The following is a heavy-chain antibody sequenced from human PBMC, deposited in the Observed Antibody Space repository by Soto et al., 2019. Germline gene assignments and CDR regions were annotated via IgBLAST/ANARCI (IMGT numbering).Heavy chain of an antibody. J-gene: IGHJ3*02. CDR2: IIPTFGTS. Sequence: QVQLEQSGAEVRKPGSSVKVSCKASGGTFSSSAINWLRQAPGQGPEWMGGIIPTFGTSNYIPKLRGRVTITPDTSTNTAYMEMSSLTSEETAMYYCARSETAGHKGFDIWGQGTMVTVSA. D-gene: IGHD6-19*01. CDR3: ARSETAGHKGFDI. CDR1: GGTFSSSA. V-gene: IGHV1-69*06.